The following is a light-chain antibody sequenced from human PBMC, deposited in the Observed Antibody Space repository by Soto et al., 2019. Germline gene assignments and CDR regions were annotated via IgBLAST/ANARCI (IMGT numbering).Light chain of an antibody. CDR3: QQYNEWTWT. V-gene: IGKV3-15*01. J-gene: IGKJ1*01. Sequence: EMVLTQSPATLSVSPGERATLSCRASQSVSSNLAWYQQKPGQAPRLLISGASTRATGIPARFSGSGSGTEFPLTISSLQSEDFAVYYCQQYNEWTWTFGQGTKVEIK. CDR2: GAS. CDR1: QSVSSN.